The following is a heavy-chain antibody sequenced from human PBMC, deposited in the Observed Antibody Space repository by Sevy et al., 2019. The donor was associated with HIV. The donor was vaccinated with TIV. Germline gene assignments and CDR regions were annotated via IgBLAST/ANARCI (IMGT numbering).Heavy chain of an antibody. J-gene: IGHJ6*02. CDR2: IYYGGMT. Sequence: SETLSLTCTVSGDSISSNYWSWIRQPPGKGLEWIGYIYYGGMTNYNPSLKSRVTILEDTSKNQFSLRLSSVTAADTAVYYCARPEPSLYYAMDVWGQGTTVTLSS. CDR3: ARPEPSLYYAMDV. CDR1: GDSISSNY. V-gene: IGHV4-59*01.